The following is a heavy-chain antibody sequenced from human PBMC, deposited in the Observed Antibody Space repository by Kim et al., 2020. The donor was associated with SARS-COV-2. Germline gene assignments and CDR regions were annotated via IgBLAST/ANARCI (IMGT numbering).Heavy chain of an antibody. CDR2: IIPIFGTA. Sequence: SVKVSCKASGGTFSSYAISWVRQAPGQGLEWMGGIIPIFGTANYAQKFQGRVTITADKSTSTAYMELSSLRSEDTAVYYCARGVVVVAATHHYYYGMDVWGQGTTVTVSS. CDR1: GGTFSSYA. CDR3: ARGVVVVAATHHYYYGMDV. J-gene: IGHJ6*02. V-gene: IGHV1-69*06. D-gene: IGHD2-15*01.